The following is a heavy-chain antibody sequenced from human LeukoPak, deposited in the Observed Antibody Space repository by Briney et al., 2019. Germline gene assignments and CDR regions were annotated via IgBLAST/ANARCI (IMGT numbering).Heavy chain of an antibody. J-gene: IGHJ6*02. V-gene: IGHV1-18*01. Sequence: GASVKVSCKASGYTFTSYGISWVRQAPGQGLEWMGWISAYNGNTNYAQKFQGRVTMTRNTSISTAYMELSSLRSEDTAVYYCARGVSYYGSGSLYGMDVWGQGTTVTVSS. CDR1: GYTFTSYG. CDR2: ISAYNGNT. D-gene: IGHD3-10*01. CDR3: ARGVSYYGSGSLYGMDV.